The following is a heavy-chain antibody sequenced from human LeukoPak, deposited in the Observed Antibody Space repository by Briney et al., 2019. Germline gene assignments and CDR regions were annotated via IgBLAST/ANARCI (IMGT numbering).Heavy chain of an antibody. CDR1: GGSISTYF. D-gene: IGHD6-13*01. Sequence: SETLSLTCTVSGGSISTYFWNWIRQPPGKGLEWIGYVYYTGYTNYDPSLKSRVTISLDTSKNQFSLKVSSVTAADTAVYYCARLARQQPYLLDYWSQGTLVTVSS. CDR2: VYYTGYT. CDR3: ARLARQQPYLLDY. V-gene: IGHV4-59*01. J-gene: IGHJ4*02.